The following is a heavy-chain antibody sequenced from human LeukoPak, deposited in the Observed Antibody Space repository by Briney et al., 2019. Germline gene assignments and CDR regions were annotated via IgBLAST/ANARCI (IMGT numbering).Heavy chain of an antibody. CDR3: ASEGGYGDYGWFDP. CDR2: ISYDGSNK. J-gene: IGHJ5*02. CDR1: GFTFSSYA. V-gene: IGHV3-30-3*01. Sequence: GSLRLSCAASGFTFSSYAMHWVRQAPGKGLEWVAVISYDGSNKYYADSVKGRFTISRDNAKNSLYLQMNSLRAEDTAVYYCASEGGYGDYGWFDPWGQGTLVTVSS. D-gene: IGHD4-17*01.